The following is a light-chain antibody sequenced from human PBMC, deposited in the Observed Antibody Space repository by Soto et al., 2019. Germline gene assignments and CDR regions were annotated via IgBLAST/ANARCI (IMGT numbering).Light chain of an antibody. CDR3: LQLNTYPWT. J-gene: IGKJ1*01. V-gene: IGKV1-17*01. CDR1: QVITND. Sequence: IQMTQSPSSLAASVGDRLSITCRASQVITNDLGWYQQQPGKAPKRLTYAASTLQSGVPSRFSGSGSGTEFTLTISSLQPEDVATYYCLQLNTYPWTFGQGTKVEIK. CDR2: AAS.